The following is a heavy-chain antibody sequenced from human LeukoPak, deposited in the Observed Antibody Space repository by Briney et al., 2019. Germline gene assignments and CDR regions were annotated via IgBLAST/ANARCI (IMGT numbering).Heavy chain of an antibody. CDR2: IIPIFGTA. D-gene: IGHD3-22*01. J-gene: IGHJ4*02. Sequence: SVMVSCKASGGTFSSYAISWVRQAPGQGLEWMGRIIPIFGTANYAQKFQGRVTITTDESTSTAYMELSSLRSEDTAVYYCARSYYYDSSGYYYGLPLDYWGQGTLVTVSS. CDR3: ARSYYYDSSGYYYGLPLDY. V-gene: IGHV1-69*05. CDR1: GGTFSSYA.